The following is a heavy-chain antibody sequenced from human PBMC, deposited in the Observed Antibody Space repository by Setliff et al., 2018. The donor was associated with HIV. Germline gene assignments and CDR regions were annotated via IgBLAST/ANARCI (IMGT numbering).Heavy chain of an antibody. V-gene: IGHV1-2*02. CDR3: ATLDY. CDR1: GYTLTEVS. CDR2: INPNSGDT. Sequence: GASVKVSCKVSGYTLTEVSMHWVRQAPKKGLEWMGWINPNSGDTNYAQKFQGRVTMTTDTSISTAYMELSRLRSDDTAVYYCATLDYWGKGTTVTVSS. D-gene: IGHD3-9*01. J-gene: IGHJ6*04.